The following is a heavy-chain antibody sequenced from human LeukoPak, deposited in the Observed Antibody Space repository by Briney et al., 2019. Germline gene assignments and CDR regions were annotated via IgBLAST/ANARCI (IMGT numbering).Heavy chain of an antibody. CDR2: TRNKANSYTT. CDR3: ARVDV. J-gene: IGHJ6*02. CDR1: GFTFSDHY. V-gene: IGHV3-72*01. Sequence: GGSLRLSCAASGFTFSDHYMGWVRQAPGKGLEWVGRTRNKANSYTTEYAASVKGRFTISRDDSKNSLYLQMNSLKIEDTAVYYCARVDVWGQGTTVTVSS.